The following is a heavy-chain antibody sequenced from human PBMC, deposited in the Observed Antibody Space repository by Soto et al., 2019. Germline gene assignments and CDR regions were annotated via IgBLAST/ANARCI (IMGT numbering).Heavy chain of an antibody. CDR3: VRGRPRYSSSWYVDY. Sequence: ASVKVSCKASGYTFTSYYMHWVRQAPGQGLEWMGIINPSGGSTSYAQKFQGRVTMTRDTSTSTVYMELSSLRSEDTAVYYCVRGRPRYSSSWYVDYWGQGTLVTVSS. CDR2: INPSGGST. D-gene: IGHD6-13*01. V-gene: IGHV1-46*01. CDR1: GYTFTSYY. J-gene: IGHJ4*02.